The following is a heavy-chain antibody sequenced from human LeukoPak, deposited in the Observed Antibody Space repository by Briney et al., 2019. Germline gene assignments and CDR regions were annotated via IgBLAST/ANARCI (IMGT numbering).Heavy chain of an antibody. Sequence: PGGSLRLSSAASGFTFSSYGMHWVRQAPGKGLEWVALIWYDGSNKFYADSVRGRFTISRDNSKNTLYLQMNSLRVEDTAVYYCARDVSSSPDDWGQGTLVTVSS. CDR2: IWYDGSNK. CDR3: ARDVSSSPDD. D-gene: IGHD6-6*01. CDR1: GFTFSSYG. V-gene: IGHV3-33*01. J-gene: IGHJ4*02.